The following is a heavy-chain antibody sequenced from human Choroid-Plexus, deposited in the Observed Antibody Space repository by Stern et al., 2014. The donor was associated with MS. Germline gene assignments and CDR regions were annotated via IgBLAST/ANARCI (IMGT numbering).Heavy chain of an antibody. Sequence: VQLVESGGGVVQPGRPLRLSCVASGFTFGSCAMHWVRQAPGKGLEWVAGVSYGGSNKYYAYSVKGRFTISRYNSQNTLYMQMSSLRPEDTAVYYCAKDRQYLTYFFDHWGQGSLVTVSS. CDR3: AKDRQYLTYFFDH. CDR1: GFTFGSCA. V-gene: IGHV3-30*18. D-gene: IGHD2/OR15-2a*01. J-gene: IGHJ5*02. CDR2: VSYGGSNK.